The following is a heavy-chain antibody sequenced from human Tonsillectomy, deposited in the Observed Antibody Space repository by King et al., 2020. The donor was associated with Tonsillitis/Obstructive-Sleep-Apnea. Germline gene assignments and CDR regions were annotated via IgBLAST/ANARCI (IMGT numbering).Heavy chain of an antibody. CDR2: IFSNDEK. Sequence: VTLKESGPVLVKPTETLTLTCTVSGFSLSNARMGVSWIRQPPGKALEWLAHIFSNDEKSYSTSLKSRLTISKDTSKSQVVLTMTNMDPVDTATYYCARIHYDSWSGPLGYYYMDVWGKGTTVTVSS. CDR3: ARIHYDSWSGPLGYYYMDV. D-gene: IGHD3-3*01. J-gene: IGHJ6*03. V-gene: IGHV2-26*01. CDR1: GFSLSNARMG.